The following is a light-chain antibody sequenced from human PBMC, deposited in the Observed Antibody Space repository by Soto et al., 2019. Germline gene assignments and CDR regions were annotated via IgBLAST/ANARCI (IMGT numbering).Light chain of an antibody. CDR3: SSYTGSTTLVV. CDR2: DVT. J-gene: IGLJ2*01. CDR1: SSDVGAYKY. Sequence: QSALTQPASVSGSPGQSITISCTGTSSDVGAYKYVSWYQQHPGKAPKLMIYDVTNRPSGVSSRFSGSKSGNTASLTISGLLADDEADYYCSSYTGSTTLVVFGGGTKVTVL. V-gene: IGLV2-14*01.